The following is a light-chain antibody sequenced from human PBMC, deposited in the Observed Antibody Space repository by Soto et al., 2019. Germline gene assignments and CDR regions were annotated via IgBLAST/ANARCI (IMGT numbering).Light chain of an antibody. CDR2: KAS. V-gene: IGKV1-5*03. J-gene: IGKJ1*01. Sequence: DIQMTQSPSTLSASVGDRVTITCRASQSISSWLAWYQQKPGKAPKLLIYKASSLESGVPSRLSGSGSGTEFTLTISSLQPDDFATYYCQHPRTFGQGTKVDIK. CDR3: QHPRT. CDR1: QSISSW.